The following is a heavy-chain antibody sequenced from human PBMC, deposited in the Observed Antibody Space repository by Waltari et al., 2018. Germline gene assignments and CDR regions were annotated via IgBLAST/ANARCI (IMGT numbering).Heavy chain of an antibody. Sequence: EVHLVESGGGLVQHGGSLRVSCGASGFTFSSYAMRWVRQAPGKGLGWVSAISGSAISTYYADSVKGRFTISRDNSKNTLYLQMNGLRAEDTAVYYCAKDRWGQLGGAFDIWGRGTMVTVSS. CDR3: AKDRWGQLGGAFDI. J-gene: IGHJ3*02. V-gene: IGHV3-23*04. D-gene: IGHD1-1*01. CDR1: GFTFSSYA. CDR2: ISGSAIST.